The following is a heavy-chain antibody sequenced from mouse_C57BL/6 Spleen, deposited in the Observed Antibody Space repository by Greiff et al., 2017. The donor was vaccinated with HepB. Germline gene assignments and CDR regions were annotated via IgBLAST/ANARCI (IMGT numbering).Heavy chain of an antibody. Sequence: VQLQQSGPELVKPGASVKISCKASGYTFTDYYMNWVKQSHGKSLEWIGDINPNNGGTSYNQKFKGKATLTVDKSSSTAYMELRSLTSEDSAVYYCARRDNYYFDYWGQGTTLTVSS. D-gene: IGHD1-3*01. CDR2: INPNNGGT. CDR3: ARRDNYYFDY. CDR1: GYTFTDYY. V-gene: IGHV1-26*01. J-gene: IGHJ2*01.